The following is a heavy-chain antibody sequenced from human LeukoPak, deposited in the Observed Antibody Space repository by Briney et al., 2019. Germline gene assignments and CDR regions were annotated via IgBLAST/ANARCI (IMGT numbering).Heavy chain of an antibody. V-gene: IGHV3-66*01. CDR2: IYSSGST. Sequence: PGGSLRLSCAASGFTVSSNYMSWVRQAPGKGLEWVSVIYSSGSTYYADSVKGRFTISRDNSKNTMYLRMNSLRVEDTAVYYCASPRLWFGELILWGQGTLVTVSS. J-gene: IGHJ4*02. CDR3: ASPRLWFGELIL. D-gene: IGHD3-10*01. CDR1: GFTVSSNY.